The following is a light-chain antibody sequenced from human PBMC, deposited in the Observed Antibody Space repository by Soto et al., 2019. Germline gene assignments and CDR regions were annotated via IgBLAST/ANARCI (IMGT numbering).Light chain of an antibody. CDR3: QQYNSYWGT. V-gene: IGKV1-5*03. CDR1: QSISSW. Sequence: DIQMTQSPSTLSASVGDRVTITCRASQSISSWLAWYQQNPGKAPKLLIYKASSLESGVPSRFSGSGSGTEFTLTISSLQPDDFATYYCQQYNSYWGTFGQGTKVEIK. CDR2: KAS. J-gene: IGKJ1*01.